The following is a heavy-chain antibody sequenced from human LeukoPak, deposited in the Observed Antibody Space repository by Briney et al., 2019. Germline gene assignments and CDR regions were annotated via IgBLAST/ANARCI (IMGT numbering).Heavy chain of an antibody. D-gene: IGHD1-26*01. CDR2: INSDGRST. Sequence: GGSLRLSCAASGFTFSSYWMHWVRQAPGRGLVWVSRINSDGRSTSYADSVKGRFTISRDNAKNTLYLQMNSLRAEDTAVYYCARGTGYSVFDIWGQGTMVTVSS. J-gene: IGHJ3*02. V-gene: IGHV3-74*01. CDR1: GFTFSSYW. CDR3: ARGTGYSVFDI.